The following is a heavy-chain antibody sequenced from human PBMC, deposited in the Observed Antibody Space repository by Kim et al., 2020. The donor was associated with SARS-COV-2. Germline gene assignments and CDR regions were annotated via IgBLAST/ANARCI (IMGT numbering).Heavy chain of an antibody. D-gene: IGHD5-12*01. CDR2: IDGPTTNT. V-gene: IGHV3-23*01. CDR3: ATWLQSHFDY. J-gene: IGHJ4*02. Sequence: GGSLRLSCRASGFAFSNYAMMWVRQSPETGLEWVATIDGPTTNTHYPDSGKGRFTITRDNFQNTWYLHMSSLRAEDTAIYYCATWLQSHFDYWGQGTLVT. CDR1: GFAFSNYA.